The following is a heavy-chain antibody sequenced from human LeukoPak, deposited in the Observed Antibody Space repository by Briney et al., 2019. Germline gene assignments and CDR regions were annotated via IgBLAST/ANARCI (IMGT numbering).Heavy chain of an antibody. D-gene: IGHD3-16*02. Sequence: GGSLRLSCAASGFTFSSYSMNWVRQAPGTGLEWVSSISSSSSYMYYADSVKGRLTISRDNAKNSLYLQMNSLRAEDTAVDYCARDCRSYGYVWGSYRYYDAFDIWGQGTMVTVSS. CDR3: ARDCRSYGYVWGSYRYYDAFDI. CDR1: GFTFSSYS. V-gene: IGHV3-21*01. CDR2: ISSSSSYM. J-gene: IGHJ3*02.